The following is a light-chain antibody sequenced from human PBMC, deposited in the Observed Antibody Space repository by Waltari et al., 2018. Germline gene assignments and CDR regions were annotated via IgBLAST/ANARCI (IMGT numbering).Light chain of an antibody. Sequence: NFMLTQPHSVSESPGKTMTISCTRSSGSISTNYVQWYQQRPGSAPTALIFEDDRRPSGVPDRYSGSIDRSSNSASLTISGLKTEDEADYYCQSYQSTSVIFGGGTKLTVL. V-gene: IGLV6-57*03. J-gene: IGLJ2*01. CDR2: EDD. CDR3: QSYQSTSVI. CDR1: SGSISTNY.